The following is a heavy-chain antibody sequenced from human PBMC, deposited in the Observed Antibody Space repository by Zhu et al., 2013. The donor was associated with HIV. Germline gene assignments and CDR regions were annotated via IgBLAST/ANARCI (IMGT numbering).Heavy chain of an antibody. CDR1: GYTFTNYG. Sequence: QVQLVQSGAEVKKPGASVKVSCKASGYTFTNYGISWVRQAPGQGLEWMGWISAYNGNTNYAQKLQGRVTMTTDTSTSTASMELRSLRSDDTAVYYCARATGYDFWSGYYQGGDYYYYMDVWGKGTTVTVSS. CDR3: ARATGYDFWSGYYQGGDYYYYMDV. J-gene: IGHJ6*03. CDR2: ISAYNGNT. V-gene: IGHV1-18*01. D-gene: IGHD3-3*01.